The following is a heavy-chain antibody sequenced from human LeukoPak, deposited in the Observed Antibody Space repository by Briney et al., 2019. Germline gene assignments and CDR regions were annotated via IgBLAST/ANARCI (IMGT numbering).Heavy chain of an antibody. J-gene: IGHJ6*02. V-gene: IGHV4-59*08. CDR1: GGSISTYY. D-gene: IGHD2/OR15-2a*01. CDR2: IYYSGST. CDR3: AIQTPENRRNGMDV. Sequence: SETLSLTCTVSGGSISTYYWSWIRQPPGKGLEWIGYIYYSGSTNYNPSLKSRVTISVDTSKNQFSLKLTSVTAADTAVYYCAIQTPENRRNGMDVWGQGTTVTVSS.